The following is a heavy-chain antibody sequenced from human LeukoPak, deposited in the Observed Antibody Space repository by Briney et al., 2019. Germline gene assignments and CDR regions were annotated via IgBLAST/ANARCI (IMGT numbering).Heavy chain of an antibody. CDR1: GFTFDDYA. J-gene: IGHJ3*02. V-gene: IGHV3-43*02. Sequence: GGSLRLSCAASGFTFDDYAMHWVRQAPGKGLEWVSLISGDGGSTYYADSVKGRFTISRDNSKNSLYLQMNSLRTEDTALYYCAKDLAATGKPEAFDIWGQGTMVTVSS. CDR3: AKDLAATGKPEAFDI. D-gene: IGHD6-25*01. CDR2: ISGDGGST.